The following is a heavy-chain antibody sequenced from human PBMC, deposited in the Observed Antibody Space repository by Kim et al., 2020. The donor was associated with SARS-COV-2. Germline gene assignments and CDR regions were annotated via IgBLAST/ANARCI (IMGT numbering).Heavy chain of an antibody. J-gene: IGHJ2*01. CDR3: AKKEKVDKGRWYSAL. V-gene: IGHV3-23*01. Sequence: ADSVKGRFTISRDNSRNTLYLQMNSLRAEDTAVYYCAKKEKVDKGRWYSALWGRGTLVTVSS. D-gene: IGHD2-15*01.